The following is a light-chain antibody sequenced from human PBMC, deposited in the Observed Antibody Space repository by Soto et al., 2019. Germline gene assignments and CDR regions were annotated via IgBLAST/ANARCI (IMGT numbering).Light chain of an antibody. J-gene: IGKJ4*01. CDR3: QQYASSVT. Sequence: EIGLKKSPDTVSLSPGERATLSCRASQSVSSSYLAWYQQKPGQAPRVLIYDASSRATGIPDRFSGSGSGTEFTLTISRLEPEDLAVYYCQQYASSVTFGGGTKVDNK. CDR2: DAS. V-gene: IGKV3-20*01. CDR1: QSVSSSY.